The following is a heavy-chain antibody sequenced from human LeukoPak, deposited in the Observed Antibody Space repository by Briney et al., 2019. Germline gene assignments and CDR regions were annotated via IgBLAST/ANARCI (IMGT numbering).Heavy chain of an antibody. CDR3: ARGENHYDSSGYYGSYFDY. CDR1: GGSFSGYH. CDR2: INHSGST. D-gene: IGHD3-22*01. Sequence: SETLSLTCAVYGGSFSGYHWSWIRQPPGKGLEWIGEINHSGSTNYNPSLKSRVTISVDTSKNQFSLKLSTVTAADTAVYYCARGENHYDSSGYYGSYFDYWGQGTLVTVSS. J-gene: IGHJ4*02. V-gene: IGHV4-34*01.